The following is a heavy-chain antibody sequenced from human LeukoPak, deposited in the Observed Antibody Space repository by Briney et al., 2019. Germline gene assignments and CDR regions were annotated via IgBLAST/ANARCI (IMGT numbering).Heavy chain of an antibody. V-gene: IGHV3-11*05. J-gene: IGHJ5*02. CDR2: ISSSSSYT. Sequence: GGSQRLSCAASGFTFSDYYMSWIRQAPGKGLEWVSYISSSSSYTNYADSVKGRFTISRDNAKNSLYLQMNSLRAEDTAVYYCARVVEMATIHFLTLRHYNWFDPWGQGTLVTVSS. CDR1: GFTFSDYY. CDR3: ARVVEMATIHFLTLRHYNWFDP. D-gene: IGHD5-24*01.